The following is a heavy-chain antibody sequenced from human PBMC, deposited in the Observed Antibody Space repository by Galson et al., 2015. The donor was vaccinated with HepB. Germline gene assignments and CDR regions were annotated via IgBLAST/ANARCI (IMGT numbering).Heavy chain of an antibody. CDR1: GFTFSSYA. Sequence: SLRLSCAASGFTFSSYAMSWVRQAPGKGLEWVSVISGSGGSTYYADSVKGRFTISRDNSKNTLYLQMNSLRAEDTAVYYCAKDLRGGGDNHGFDLWGRGTLVTVSS. CDR2: ISGSGGST. CDR3: AKDLRGGGDNHGFDL. D-gene: IGHD3-10*01. J-gene: IGHJ2*01. V-gene: IGHV3-23*01.